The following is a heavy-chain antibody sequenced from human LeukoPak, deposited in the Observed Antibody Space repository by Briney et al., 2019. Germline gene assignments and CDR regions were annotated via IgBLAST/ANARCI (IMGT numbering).Heavy chain of an antibody. V-gene: IGHV1-3*01. Sequence: GASVTVSCMASGYTFTSYAMHWVRQAPGQRLEWMGWINAGNGNTKYSQKFQGRVTIARDTSASTAYMELSSLRSEDTAVYYCARDRWQQLVPGGNWFDPWGQGTLVTVSS. D-gene: IGHD6-13*01. CDR2: INAGNGNT. CDR3: ARDRWQQLVPGGNWFDP. CDR1: GYTFTSYA. J-gene: IGHJ5*02.